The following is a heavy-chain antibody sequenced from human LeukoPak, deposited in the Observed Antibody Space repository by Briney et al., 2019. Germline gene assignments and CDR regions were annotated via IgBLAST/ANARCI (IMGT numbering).Heavy chain of an antibody. V-gene: IGHV3-33*01. CDR3: ARCLRGGDFVAHDAFDI. J-gene: IGHJ3*02. Sequence: GGSLRLSCAASGFTFSSYGMHWVRQAPGKGLEWVAVIWYDGSNKYYADSVKGRFTISRDNAKNSLYLQMNSLRAEDTAVYYCARCLRGGDFVAHDAFDIWGQGTMVTVSS. CDR2: IWYDGSNK. D-gene: IGHD2-21*02. CDR1: GFTFSSYG.